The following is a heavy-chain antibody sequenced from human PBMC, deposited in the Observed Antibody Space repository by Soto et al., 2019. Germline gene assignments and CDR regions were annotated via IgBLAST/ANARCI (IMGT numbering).Heavy chain of an antibody. D-gene: IGHD7-27*01. Sequence: QVQLPQSGAEVKKPGASVKVSCKASGYKFTTYGITWVRQAPGQGLEWLGGISTYNGNTDYAQNRQDRVTMTTETSTSTAYLEVRSLTSDDTAVYFCARGLGTTGLDVWGQGTTVTVSS. CDR1: GYKFTTYG. CDR2: ISTYNGNT. J-gene: IGHJ6*02. CDR3: ARGLGTTGLDV. V-gene: IGHV1-18*04.